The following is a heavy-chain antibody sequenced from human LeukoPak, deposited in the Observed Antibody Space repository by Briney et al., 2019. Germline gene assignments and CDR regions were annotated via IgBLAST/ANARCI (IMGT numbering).Heavy chain of an antibody. CDR3: ARDGDYGGGGY. CDR2: ISSSSSTI. Sequence: GGSLRLSCAASGFTFSSYSINWVRQAPGKGLEWVSYISSSSSTIYYADSVKGRFTISRDNAKNSLYLQMNSLRAEDTAVYYCARDGDYGGGGYWGQGTLVTVSS. D-gene: IGHD4-17*01. CDR1: GFTFSSYS. V-gene: IGHV3-48*01. J-gene: IGHJ4*02.